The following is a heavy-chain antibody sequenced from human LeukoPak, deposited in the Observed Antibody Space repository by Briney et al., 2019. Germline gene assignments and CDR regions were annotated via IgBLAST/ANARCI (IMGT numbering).Heavy chain of an antibody. CDR1: GGSLSTYY. J-gene: IGHJ5*02. CDR3: ARSTGGLINWFDP. Sequence: SETLSLTCTVSGGSLSTYYWSWIRQPPGKGLEWIGYIYYSGSTNYNPSLKSRVTISVDTSKNQFSLKLSSVTAADTAVYYCARSTGGLINWFDPWGQGTLVTVSS. D-gene: IGHD2-8*01. V-gene: IGHV4-59*08. CDR2: IYYSGST.